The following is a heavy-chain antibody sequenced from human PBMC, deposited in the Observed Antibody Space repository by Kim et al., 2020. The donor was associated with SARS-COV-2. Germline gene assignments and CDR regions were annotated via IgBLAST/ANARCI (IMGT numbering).Heavy chain of an antibody. CDR1: GFTFSTYA. D-gene: IGHD3-16*01. CDR3: AKGAGGYYFDY. CDR2: ISDSGSGT. V-gene: IGHV3-23*01. Sequence: GGSLRLSCAASGFTFSTYAMTWVRQAPGKGLEWVSAISDSGSGTYYADSVEGRFTISRDNSKNTLYLQMNSLRAEDTAVYYCAKGAGGYYFDYWGQGTLVTVSS. J-gene: IGHJ4*02.